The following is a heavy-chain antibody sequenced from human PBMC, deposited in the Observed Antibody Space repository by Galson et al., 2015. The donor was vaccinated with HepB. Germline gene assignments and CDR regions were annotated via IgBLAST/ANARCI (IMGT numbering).Heavy chain of an antibody. CDR3: ATVTKGAFDI. CDR2: IKQDGSEK. Sequence: SLRLSCAASGFTFSRYWMSWVRQAPGKGLEWVANIKQDGSEKYYVDSVKGRFPISRDNAKNSLYLQMNSLRAEDTAVYYCATVTKGAFDIWGQGTMVTVSS. CDR1: GFTFSRYW. D-gene: IGHD4-17*01. J-gene: IGHJ3*02. V-gene: IGHV3-7*01.